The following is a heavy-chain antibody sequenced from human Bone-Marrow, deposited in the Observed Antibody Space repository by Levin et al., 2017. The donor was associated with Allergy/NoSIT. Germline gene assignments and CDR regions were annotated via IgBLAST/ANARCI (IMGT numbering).Heavy chain of an antibody. J-gene: IGHJ6*02. V-gene: IGHV3-66*01. CDR2: IYSGGST. D-gene: IGHD3-16*01. CDR1: GFTVSSNY. Sequence: GESLKISCAASGFTVSSNYMSWVRQAPGKGLEWVSVIYSGGSTYYADSVKGRFTISRDNSKNTLYLQMNSLRAEDTAVYYCARDGVHYYYGMDVWGQGTTVTVSS. CDR3: ARDGVHYYYGMDV.